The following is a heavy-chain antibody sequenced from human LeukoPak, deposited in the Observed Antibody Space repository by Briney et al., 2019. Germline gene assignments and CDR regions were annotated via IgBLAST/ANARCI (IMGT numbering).Heavy chain of an antibody. CDR1: GGSFSGYY. CDR2: INHSGST. Sequence: SETLSLTCAVYGGSFSGYYWSWIRQPPGKGLEWIGEINHSGSTNYNPPLKSRVTISVDTSKNQFSLKLSSVTAADTAVYYCAISPEDFWSGAVTDYWGQGTLVTVSS. V-gene: IGHV4-34*01. J-gene: IGHJ4*02. D-gene: IGHD3-3*01. CDR3: AISPEDFWSGAVTDY.